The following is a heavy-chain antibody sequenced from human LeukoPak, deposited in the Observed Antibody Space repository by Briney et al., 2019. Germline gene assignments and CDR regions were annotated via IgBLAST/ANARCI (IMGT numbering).Heavy chain of an antibody. CDR1: GYTFTSYA. J-gene: IGHJ4*02. V-gene: IGHV1-3*01. D-gene: IGHD2-2*01. CDR2: INAGNGNT. Sequence: ASVKVSCKASGYTFTSYAMHWVRQAPGQRLEWMGWINAGNGNTEDSQRFQGRVTITRDTSASTRYMELSSLRSEDTVVYYCARGVSGRTSFPGVYFAYWGQGTMVTVS. CDR3: ARGVSGRTSFPGVYFAY.